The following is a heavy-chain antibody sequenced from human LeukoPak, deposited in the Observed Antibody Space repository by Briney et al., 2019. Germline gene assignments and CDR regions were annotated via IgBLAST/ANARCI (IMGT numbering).Heavy chain of an antibody. J-gene: IGHJ4*02. CDR1: GFTFDDYA. CDR2: ISWNSGNI. CDR3: AKDISFGGVIGFDY. Sequence: PGRSLRLSCAASGFTFDDYAMHWVRQAPGKGLEWVSGISWNSGNIGYADSVKGRFTISRDNAKNSLYLQMNSLRAEDTALYYCAKDISFGGVIGFDYWGQGTLVTVSS. V-gene: IGHV3-9*01. D-gene: IGHD3-16*02.